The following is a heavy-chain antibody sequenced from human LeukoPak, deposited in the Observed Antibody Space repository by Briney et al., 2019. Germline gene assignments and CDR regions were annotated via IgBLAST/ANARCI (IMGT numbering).Heavy chain of an antibody. D-gene: IGHD2-15*01. CDR3: ARGGLRAHYFDY. Sequence: GSSVKVSCKASGGTFSSYAISWVRQAPGQGLEWMGGIIPIFGTANYAQKFQGRVTITADESTSTAYMELSSLKSEDTAVYYCARGGLRAHYFDYWGQGTLVTVSS. J-gene: IGHJ4*02. CDR1: GGTFSSYA. V-gene: IGHV1-69*01. CDR2: IIPIFGTA.